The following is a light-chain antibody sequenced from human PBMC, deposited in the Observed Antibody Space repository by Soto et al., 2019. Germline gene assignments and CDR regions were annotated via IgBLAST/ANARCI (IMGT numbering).Light chain of an antibody. J-gene: IGKJ1*01. CDR2: AAF. Sequence: EIVLTQSPGTLSLSPGERATLSCRASQSVSRNYLAWYQQRPGQAPRLLIYAAFNRATGIPDRFSGRGSGTDFTLTISRLEPADFAVYYCQQYGDSPRTFGQGTKVEIK. V-gene: IGKV3-20*01. CDR3: QQYGDSPRT. CDR1: QSVSRNY.